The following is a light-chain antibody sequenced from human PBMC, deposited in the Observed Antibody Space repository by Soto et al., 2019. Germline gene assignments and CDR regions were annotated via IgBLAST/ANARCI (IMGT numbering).Light chain of an antibody. V-gene: IGLV1-44*01. CDR2: SNN. J-gene: IGLJ2*01. Sequence: QSVLTQPPSASGTTGQRVTISCSGSSSNIGSNTVNWYQQLPGTAPKLLIYSNNQRPSGVPDRFSGSKSGTSASLAISGLQSEDEADYYCAAWDDSLNGVVFGGGTKLTV. CDR3: AAWDDSLNGVV. CDR1: SSNIGSNT.